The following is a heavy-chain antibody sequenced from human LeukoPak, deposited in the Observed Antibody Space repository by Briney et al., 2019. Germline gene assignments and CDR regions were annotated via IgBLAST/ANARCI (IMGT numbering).Heavy chain of an antibody. J-gene: IGHJ4*02. CDR2: ISWNSGSI. D-gene: IGHD5-18*01. Sequence: PGRSLRLSCAASGFTFDDYAMHWVRQAPGKGLEWVSGISWNSGSIGYADSVKGRFTISRDNAKNSLYPQMNSLRAEDTALYYCAKVHGYSYGPFDYWGQGTLATVSS. CDR1: GFTFDDYA. CDR3: AKVHGYSYGPFDY. V-gene: IGHV3-9*01.